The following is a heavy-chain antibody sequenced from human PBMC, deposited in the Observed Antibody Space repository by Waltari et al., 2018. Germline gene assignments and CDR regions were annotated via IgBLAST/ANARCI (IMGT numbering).Heavy chain of an antibody. D-gene: IGHD3-22*01. CDR3: ARHKERSETYYYDSSGYATDAFDI. CDR1: GGSISSSSYY. J-gene: IGHJ3*02. V-gene: IGHV4-39*01. CDR2: IYYSGST. Sequence: QLQLQESGPGLVKPSETLSLTCTVSGGSISSSSYYWGWIRQPPGKGLGWIGSIYYSGSTYYNPSLKSRVTISVDTSKNQFSLKLSSVTAADTAVYYCARHKERSETYYYDSSGYATDAFDIWGQGTMVTVSS.